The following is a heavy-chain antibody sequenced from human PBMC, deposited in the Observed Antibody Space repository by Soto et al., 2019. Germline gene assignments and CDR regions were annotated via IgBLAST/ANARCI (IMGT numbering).Heavy chain of an antibody. J-gene: IGHJ4*02. CDR1: GFSFTTYG. V-gene: IGHV3-23*01. Sequence: GGSLRLSCVASGFSFTTYGMSWVRQAPGKGLEWVSDISSTGLYTYLADSVKGRFTISRDNSKNTAYLQMNSLKTEDTAVYYCTRRSEWELSTSPEFDYWGQGTLVTVSS. CDR2: ISSTGLYT. CDR3: TRRSEWELSTSPEFDY. D-gene: IGHD1-26*01.